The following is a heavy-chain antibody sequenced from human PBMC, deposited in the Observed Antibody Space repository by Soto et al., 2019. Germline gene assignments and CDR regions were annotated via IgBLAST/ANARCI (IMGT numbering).Heavy chain of an antibody. J-gene: IGHJ4*02. CDR3: AKETTYYYDSSGYYPGY. Sequence: GGSLRLSCAASGFTFSSYGMHWVRQAPGKGLEWVAVISYDGSNKYYADSVKGRFTISRDNSKNTLYLQMNSLRAEDTAVYYCAKETTYYYDSSGYYPGYWGQGTLVTVS. CDR2: ISYDGSNK. D-gene: IGHD3-22*01. V-gene: IGHV3-30*18. CDR1: GFTFSSYG.